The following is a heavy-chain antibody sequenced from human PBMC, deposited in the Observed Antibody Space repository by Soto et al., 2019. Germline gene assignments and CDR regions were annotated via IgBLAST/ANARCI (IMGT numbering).Heavy chain of an antibody. J-gene: IGHJ4*02. CDR1: GDSISDDY. CDR2: VYYSGST. V-gene: IGHV4-59*12. Sequence: SETLSLTCTVSGDSISDDYWTWIRQPPGKALEWIGYVYYSGSTSYNPSFKSRVTIAVDTSKTQFSLKLSSVTAADTAVYYCARSGNRSGYFGAGTEDYWGQGTLVTVSS. CDR3: ARSGNRSGYFGAGTEDY. D-gene: IGHD3-22*01.